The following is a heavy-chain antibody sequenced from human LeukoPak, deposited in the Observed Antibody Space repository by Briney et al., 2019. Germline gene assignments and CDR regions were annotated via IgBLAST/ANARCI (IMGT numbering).Heavy chain of an antibody. CDR2: INHSGST. V-gene: IGHV4-34*01. Sequence: SETLSLTCAVYGGSFSGYYWSWIRQPPGKGLEWIGEINHSGSTNYNPSLKSRVTISVDTPKNQFSLKLSSVTAADTAVYYCARQASCLDYWGQGTLVTVSS. CDR3: ARQASCLDY. D-gene: IGHD2-2*01. CDR1: GGSFSGYY. J-gene: IGHJ4*02.